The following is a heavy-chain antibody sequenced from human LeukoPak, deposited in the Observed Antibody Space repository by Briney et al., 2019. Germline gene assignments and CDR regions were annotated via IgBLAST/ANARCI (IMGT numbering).Heavy chain of an antibody. V-gene: IGHV3-66*01. J-gene: IGHJ6*02. CDR2: ISSGGST. CDR3: ARGEYGMDV. CDR1: GFTFSSYA. Sequence: GGSLRLSCAASGFTFSSYAMHWVRQAPGKGLEWVSLISSGGSTDYADSVKGRFIISRDNSKNTLYLQLNSLRAEDTAVYYCARGEYGMDVWGQGTTVTVSS.